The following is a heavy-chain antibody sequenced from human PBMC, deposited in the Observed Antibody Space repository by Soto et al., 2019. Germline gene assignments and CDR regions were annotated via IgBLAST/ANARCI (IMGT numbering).Heavy chain of an antibody. V-gene: IGHV4-39*01. CDR2: IYYSGST. D-gene: IGHD3-9*01. CDR3: ATTYYDILTGYLEYFQH. J-gene: IGHJ1*01. CDR1: GGSISSSSYY. Sequence: QLQLQESGPGLVKPSETLSLTCTVSGGSISSSSYYWGWIRQPPGKGLEWIGSIYYSGSTYYNPSLKSRVTISVDTSKSLFSLKLSSVTAADTAVYYCATTYYDILTGYLEYFQHWGQGTLVTVSS.